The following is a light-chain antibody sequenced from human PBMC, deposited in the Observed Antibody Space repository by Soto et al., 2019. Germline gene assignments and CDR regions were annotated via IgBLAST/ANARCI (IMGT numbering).Light chain of an antibody. Sequence: EIVLTQSPDTLSLSPGERATLSCRASQSVGSSYLAWYQQKPGQPPRLLTYGASSSATGIPDRFSGSGSGTDFTLTISRLEPDDSAVYYCQQCGFSPPRTFGQGTRLEIK. CDR3: QQCGFSPPRT. CDR1: QSVGSSY. CDR2: GAS. V-gene: IGKV3-20*01. J-gene: IGKJ5*01.